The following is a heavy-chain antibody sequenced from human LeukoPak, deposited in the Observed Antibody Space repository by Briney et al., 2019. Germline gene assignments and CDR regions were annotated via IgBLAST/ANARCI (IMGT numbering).Heavy chain of an antibody. J-gene: IGHJ4*02. CDR2: IYYTGIT. Sequence: SETLSLTCTVSGGSISSSDYYWGWIRQPPGKGLEWIGRIYYTGITYYNPSLKSRLTISVDTSKNQFSLKLSSVTAAATAVYYCASGRGWYSFDYWGQGTLVTVSS. D-gene: IGHD6-19*01. V-gene: IGHV4-39*01. CDR1: GGSISSSDYY. CDR3: ASGRGWYSFDY.